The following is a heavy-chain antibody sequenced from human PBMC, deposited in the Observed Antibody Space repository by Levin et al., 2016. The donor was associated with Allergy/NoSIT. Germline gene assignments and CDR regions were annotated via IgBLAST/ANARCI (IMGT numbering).Heavy chain of an antibody. J-gene: IGHJ4*02. Sequence: WVRQAPGQGLEWMGIINPSGGSTSYAQKFQGRVTMTRDTSTSTVYMELSSLRSEDTAVYYCARRSGSYLDYWGQGTLVTVSS. V-gene: IGHV1-46*01. CDR2: INPSGGST. CDR3: ARRSGSYLDY. D-gene: IGHD1-26*01.